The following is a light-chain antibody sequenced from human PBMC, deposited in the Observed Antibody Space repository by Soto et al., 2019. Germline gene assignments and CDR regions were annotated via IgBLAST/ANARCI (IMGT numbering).Light chain of an antibody. CDR2: KMS. Sequence: DIQMTQSPSTLSGSVGDTVTITCRASQSISAWLAWYQQRPGKAPKLLIYKMSASESGVPSRFSGSGSGTEFTLTISSLQPDDFATYYCQQYNGYRWTFGQGTKVDNK. J-gene: IGKJ1*01. V-gene: IGKV1-5*03. CDR3: QQYNGYRWT. CDR1: QSISAW.